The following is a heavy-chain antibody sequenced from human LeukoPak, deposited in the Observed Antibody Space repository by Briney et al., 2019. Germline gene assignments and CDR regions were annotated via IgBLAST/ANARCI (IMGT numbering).Heavy chain of an antibody. V-gene: IGHV3-7*02. Sequence: GGSLRLSCVASRFTFSSYSMTWVRQAPGKGQEWVANIRQDGSEKYYVDSVKGRFTISRDNAKSSLSLQMNSLRAEDTALYYCARTITSDALDFWGQGTMVTVSS. CDR3: ARTITSDALDF. D-gene: IGHD3-16*01. J-gene: IGHJ3*01. CDR2: IRQDGSEK. CDR1: RFTFSSYS.